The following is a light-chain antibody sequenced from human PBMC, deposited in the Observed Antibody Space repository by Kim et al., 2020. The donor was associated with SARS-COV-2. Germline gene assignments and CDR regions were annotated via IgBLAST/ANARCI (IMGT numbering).Light chain of an antibody. V-gene: IGKV3-15*01. J-gene: IGKJ1*01. CDR1: QSVSSN. CDR3: QQYKT. Sequence: EIVMTQSPATLSVSPGERATLSCRASQSVSSNLAWYQQKPGQAPRLLIYGASTRATGIPARFSGSGSGTEFTITISSLQSEDFAVYYCQQYKTFGQGTKVDIK. CDR2: GAS.